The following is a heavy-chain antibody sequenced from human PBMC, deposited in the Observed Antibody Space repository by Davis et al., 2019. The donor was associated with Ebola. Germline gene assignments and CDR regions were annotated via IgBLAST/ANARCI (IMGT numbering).Heavy chain of an antibody. J-gene: IGHJ6*02. CDR1: GGSISSSSYY. D-gene: IGHD2-15*01. CDR3: ARVSGNCSGGSCASVGMDV. V-gene: IGHV4-39*07. CDR2: IYYSGST. Sequence: PSETLSLTCTVSGGSISSSSYYWGWIRQPPGKGLEWIGSIYYSGSTYYNPSLKSRVTISVDTSKNQFSLKLSSVTAADTAVYYCARVSGNCSGGSCASVGMDVWGQGTTVTVSS.